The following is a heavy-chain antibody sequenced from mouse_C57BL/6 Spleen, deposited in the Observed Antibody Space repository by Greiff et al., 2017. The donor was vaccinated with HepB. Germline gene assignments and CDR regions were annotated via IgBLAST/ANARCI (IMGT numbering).Heavy chain of an antibody. D-gene: IGHD1-1*01. CDR3: ARPYGSSYGAMDY. J-gene: IGHJ4*01. V-gene: IGHV1-66*01. Sequence: QVQLKESGPELVKPGASVKISCKASGYSFTSYYIHWVKQRPGQGLEWIGWIYPGSGNTKYNEKFKGKATLTADTSSSTAYMQLSSLTSEDSAVYYCARPYGSSYGAMDYWGQGTSVTVSS. CDR1: GYSFTSYY. CDR2: IYPGSGNT.